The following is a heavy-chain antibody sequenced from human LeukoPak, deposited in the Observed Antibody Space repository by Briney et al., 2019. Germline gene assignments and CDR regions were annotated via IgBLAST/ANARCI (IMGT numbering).Heavy chain of an antibody. CDR1: GGSISSGNYY. CDR2: IYPSGTT. CDR3: ARARNYYDSSDYYYEGDAFDI. V-gene: IGHV4-61*02. J-gene: IGHJ3*02. D-gene: IGHD3-22*01. Sequence: PSETLSLTCTVSGGSISSGNYYWSWIRQPAGKGLEWIGRIYPSGTTNYNPSLKSRVTISVDTSKNQFSLKLSSVTAADTAVYYCARARNYYDSSDYYYEGDAFDIWGQGTMVTVSS.